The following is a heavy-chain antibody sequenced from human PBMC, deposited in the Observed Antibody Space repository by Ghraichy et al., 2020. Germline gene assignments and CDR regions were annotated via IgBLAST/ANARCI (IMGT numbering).Heavy chain of an antibody. D-gene: IGHD6-19*01. J-gene: IGHJ6*02. CDR2: IYYSGST. CDR1: GGSISSYY. V-gene: IGHV4-59*01. Sequence: TLSLTCTVSGGSISSYYWSWIRQPPGKGLEWIGYIYYSGSTNYNPSLKSRVTISVDTSKNQFSLKLSSVTAADTAVYYCARVFSGWYSGYYYYGMDVWGQGTTVTVSS. CDR3: ARVFSGWYSGYYYYGMDV.